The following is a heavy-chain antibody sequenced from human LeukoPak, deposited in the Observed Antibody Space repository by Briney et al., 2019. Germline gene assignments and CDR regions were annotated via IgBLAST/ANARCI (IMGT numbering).Heavy chain of an antibody. CDR3: AKEYYYDSSGYY. CDR2: ISYDGSNK. J-gene: IGHJ4*02. V-gene: IGHV3-30*18. CDR1: GFTFSSYG. D-gene: IGHD3-22*01. Sequence: GGSLRLSCAASGFTFSSYGMHWVRQAPGKGLEWVAVISYDGSNKYYADSVKGRFTISRDNSKNTLYLQMNSLRAEGTAVYYCAKEYYYDSSGYYWGQGTLVTVSS.